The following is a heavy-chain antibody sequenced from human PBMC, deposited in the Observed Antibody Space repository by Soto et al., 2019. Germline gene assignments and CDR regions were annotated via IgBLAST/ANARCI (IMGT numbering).Heavy chain of an antibody. D-gene: IGHD2-8*02. V-gene: IGHV4-34*01. J-gene: IGHJ4*02. CDR2: INHSGST. CDR3: ARGKSTGLFDY. CDR1: GGSFSGYY. Sequence: QVQLQQWGAGLLKPSETLSLTCAVYGGSFSGYYWTWIRQPPGTGLEWIGEINHSGSTNYNPSLKSRVTISVDTSKNQFSLKLTSVTAADSAVYYCARGKSTGLFDYWGQGTLVTVSS.